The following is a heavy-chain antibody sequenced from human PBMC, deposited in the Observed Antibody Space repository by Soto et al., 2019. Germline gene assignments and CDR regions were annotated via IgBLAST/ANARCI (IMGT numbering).Heavy chain of an antibody. CDR3: AYISTGNESQAVSDY. J-gene: IGHJ4*02. Sequence: QVHLEQSGAEVKKPGASVKISCKASGYTFAAYYINWVRQVSGQGLEWMGWINPNTGVTDYAQKSQGRVTVTRDRSIKTAYLELTRLRSDDKGVYYCAYISTGNESQAVSDYWGQGTRLTVSS. CDR2: INPNTGVT. V-gene: IGHV1-2*02. D-gene: IGHD3-9*01. CDR1: GYTFAAYY.